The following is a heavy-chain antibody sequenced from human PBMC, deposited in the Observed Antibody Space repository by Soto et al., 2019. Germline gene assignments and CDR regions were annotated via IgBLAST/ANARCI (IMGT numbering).Heavy chain of an antibody. CDR3: AKDGYYYDSRGYDVWDH. V-gene: IGHV3-30*18. Sequence: QAQLVESGGGVVQPGRSLRLSCVDSGFTFSSYGMHWVRQAPGKGLEWVAGISYDGRNEFYEDSVKGRFTISRDNSKSTLYLQMNSLRPEDTAVYYCAKDGYYYDSRGYDVWDHWGQGALVIVSS. D-gene: IGHD3-22*01. J-gene: IGHJ4*02. CDR1: GFTFSSYG. CDR2: ISYDGRNE.